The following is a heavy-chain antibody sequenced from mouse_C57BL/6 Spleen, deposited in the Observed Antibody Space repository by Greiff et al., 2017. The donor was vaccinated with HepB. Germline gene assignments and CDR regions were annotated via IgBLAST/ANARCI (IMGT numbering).Heavy chain of an antibody. D-gene: IGHD1-1*01. CDR2: IYPRSGNT. Sequence: VMLVESGAELARPGASVKLSCKASGYTFTSYGISWVKQRTGQGLEWIGEIYPRSGNTYYNEKFKGKATLTADKSSSTAYMELRSLTSEDSAVYFCARETAVVATRGGYFDYWGQGTTLTVSS. J-gene: IGHJ2*01. V-gene: IGHV1-81*01. CDR3: ARETAVVATRGGYFDY. CDR1: GYTFTSYG.